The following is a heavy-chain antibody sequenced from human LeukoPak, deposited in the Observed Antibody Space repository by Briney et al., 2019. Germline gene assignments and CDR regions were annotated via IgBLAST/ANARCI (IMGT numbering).Heavy chain of an antibody. CDR1: GFTVSSNY. Sequence: GGSLRLSCAAPGFTVSSNYMSWVRQPAGKGLEWVSVIYSGGATFYAGSVKGRFTISRDNSKNKLYLQMNSLRADDTAAYYCSKLKGWYGEGYFDYWGQGTLVTVSS. J-gene: IGHJ4*02. CDR2: IYSGGAT. V-gene: IGHV3-53*01. D-gene: IGHD6-19*01. CDR3: SKLKGWYGEGYFDY.